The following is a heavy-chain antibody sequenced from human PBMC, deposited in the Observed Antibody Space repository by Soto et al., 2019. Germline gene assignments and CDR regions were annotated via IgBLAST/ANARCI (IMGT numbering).Heavy chain of an antibody. D-gene: IGHD3-10*01. CDR2: IIPIFGTA. CDR3: ARERSYGSGSYSDYYYYYGMDV. Sequence: QVQLVQSGAEVKKPGSSVKVSCKASGGTVSSYAISWVRQAPGQGLEWMGGIIPIFGTANYAQKFQGRVTITADESTSTAYMELSSLRSEDTAVYYCARERSYGSGSYSDYYYYYGMDVWGQGTTVTVSS. V-gene: IGHV1-69*01. CDR1: GGTVSSYA. J-gene: IGHJ6*02.